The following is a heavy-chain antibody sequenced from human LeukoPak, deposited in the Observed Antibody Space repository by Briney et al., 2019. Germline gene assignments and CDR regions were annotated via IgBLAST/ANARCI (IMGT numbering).Heavy chain of an antibody. CDR2: IYYSGST. J-gene: IGHJ4*02. V-gene: IGHV4-30-4*01. D-gene: IGHD4-23*01. Sequence: SETLSLTCTVSGGSISGGDYYWSWIRQPPGKGLEWIGYIYYSGSTYYNPSLKSRVTISVDTSKNQFSLKLSSVTAADTAVYYCARDLLNEGNHLDYWGQGTLVTVSS. CDR1: GGSISGGDYY. CDR3: ARDLLNEGNHLDY.